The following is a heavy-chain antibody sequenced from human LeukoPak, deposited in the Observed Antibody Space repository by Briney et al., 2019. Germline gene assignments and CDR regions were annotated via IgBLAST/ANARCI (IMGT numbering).Heavy chain of an antibody. V-gene: IGHV3-23*01. J-gene: IGHJ4*02. CDR2: ISGSGGST. Sequence: TGGSLRLSCAASGFTFTSYAMTWVRQAPVKGLEWVSTISGSGGSTYYADSVKGRFTISRDNSKNTLYVQMNSLRAEDTAVYYCAKSYDFWSPLDDWGQGTLVTVSS. CDR1: GFTFTSYA. CDR3: AKSYDFWSPLDD. D-gene: IGHD3-3*01.